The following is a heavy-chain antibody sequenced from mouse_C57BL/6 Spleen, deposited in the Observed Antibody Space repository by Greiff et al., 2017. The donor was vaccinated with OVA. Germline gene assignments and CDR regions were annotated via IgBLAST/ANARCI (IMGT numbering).Heavy chain of an antibody. CDR1: GYAFSSYW. Sequence: VQLKESGAELVKPGASVKISCKASGYAFSSYWMNWVKQRPGKGLEWIGQIYPGDGDTNYNGKFKGKATLTADKSSSTAYMQLSSLTSEDSAVYFCARRGTTVVAPDYWGQGTTLTVSS. V-gene: IGHV1-80*01. J-gene: IGHJ2*01. CDR2: IYPGDGDT. D-gene: IGHD1-1*01. CDR3: ARRGTTVVAPDY.